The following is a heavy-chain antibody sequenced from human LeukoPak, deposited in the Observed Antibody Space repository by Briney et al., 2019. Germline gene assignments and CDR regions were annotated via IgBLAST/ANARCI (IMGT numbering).Heavy chain of an antibody. CDR2: ISYSGST. CDR1: GGSLSNYY. CDR3: ARGGYEARSYYFDY. V-gene: IGHV4-59*01. Sequence: PSETLSPTCTVSGGSLSNYYWSWIRQPPGKGLEWIGYISYSGSTDHNPSLKSRVTISVDTSKNQFSLRLSSVTAADTAIYYCARGGYEARSYYFDYWGQGTLVTVSS. D-gene: IGHD5-12*01. J-gene: IGHJ4*02.